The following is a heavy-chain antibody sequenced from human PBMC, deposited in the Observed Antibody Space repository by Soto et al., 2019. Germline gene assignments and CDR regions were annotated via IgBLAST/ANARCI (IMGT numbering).Heavy chain of an antibody. J-gene: IGHJ5*02. D-gene: IGHD3-3*01. CDR3: ARGSWGVYYDFWSGYPWFDP. CDR2: IYYSGST. V-gene: IGHV4-30-4*02. CDR1: CGSISRGDYY. Sequence: PSDTLSLTCTVSCGSISRGDYYWSWIRQPPVKGLEWIGNIYYSGSTYYNPSHKSRVTKTVDTSKDQCSLKPSSVTAADTAVYYCARGSWGVYYDFWSGYPWFDPWGQGTLVTVSS.